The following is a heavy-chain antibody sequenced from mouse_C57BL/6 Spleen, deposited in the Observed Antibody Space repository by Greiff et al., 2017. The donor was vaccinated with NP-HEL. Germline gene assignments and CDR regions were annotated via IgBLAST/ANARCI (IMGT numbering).Heavy chain of an antibody. Sequence: VQLQQPGAELVKPGASVKLSCKASGYTFTSYWMQWVKQRPGQGLEWIGEIDPSDSYTNYNPKFKGKATLTVDKSSSTAYMQLSSLTSEDSAVYYYVKGGDGYSYWGQGTTLTVSS. V-gene: IGHV1-50*01. CDR2: IDPSDSYT. CDR1: GYTFTSYW. D-gene: IGHD2-3*01. CDR3: VKGGDGYSY. J-gene: IGHJ2*01.